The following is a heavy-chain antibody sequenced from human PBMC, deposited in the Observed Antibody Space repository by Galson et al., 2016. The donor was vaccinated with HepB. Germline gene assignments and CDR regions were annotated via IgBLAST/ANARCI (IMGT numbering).Heavy chain of an antibody. D-gene: IGHD2-21*02. Sequence: SETLSLTCNVSGGSISSYFWSWIRQPPGKGLEWIGYIYKSGSTNYSPSPKSRVTVSVDTSKNQFSLQLRSVTAADTAVYFCARGVTGTPYFDFWGQGALVTVSS. J-gene: IGHJ4*02. CDR1: GGSISSYF. V-gene: IGHV4-59*01. CDR2: IYKSGST. CDR3: ARGVTGTPYFDF.